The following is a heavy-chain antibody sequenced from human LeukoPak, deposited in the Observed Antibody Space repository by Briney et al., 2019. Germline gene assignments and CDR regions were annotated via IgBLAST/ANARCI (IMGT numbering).Heavy chain of an antibody. V-gene: IGHV1-69*05. CDR2: IIPIFGTP. CDR3: ARVDRYHFYLDV. Sequence: ASVKVSCKASGGTFRSYSVPWVRQAPGQGLEWMGGIIPIFGTPNYAQKFQGRVKVTTDGATGTAYMELSSLMSEDTAIYYCARVDRYHFYLDVWGKGTPVTVSS. J-gene: IGHJ6*03. CDR1: GGTFRSYS.